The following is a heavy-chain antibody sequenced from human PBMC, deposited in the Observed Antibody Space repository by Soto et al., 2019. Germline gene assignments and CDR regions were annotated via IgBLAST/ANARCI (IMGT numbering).Heavy chain of an antibody. CDR1: GGSISSSYYY. D-gene: IGHD2-15*01. CDR3: ARLGYCSGGSCNPLFDY. CDR2: IYYSGST. Sequence: QLQLQESGPGLVKPSETLSLTCTVSGGSISSSYYYWGWIRQPPGKGLEWIGSIYYSGSTYYNPSLKSRVTISVDTSQNQFSLKLSSVTAADTAVFYCARLGYCSGGSCNPLFDYWGQGTLVTVSS. V-gene: IGHV4-39*01. J-gene: IGHJ4*02.